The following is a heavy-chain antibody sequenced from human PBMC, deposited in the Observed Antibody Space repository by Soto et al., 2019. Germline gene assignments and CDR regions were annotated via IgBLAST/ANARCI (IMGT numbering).Heavy chain of an antibody. J-gene: IGHJ4*02. Sequence: GGSLRLSCAASDFTISSYAMSWVRQAPGKGLEWVSAMSGSGGSTSYAESVKGRFTISRDNSKNTRYLQMNTLRAEDTAVYYCAKVVYVLRFLEGLLPVDYWGQGTLVTVSS. D-gene: IGHD3-3*01. CDR1: DFTISSYA. CDR2: MSGSGGST. V-gene: IGHV3-23*01. CDR3: AKVVYVLRFLEGLLPVDY.